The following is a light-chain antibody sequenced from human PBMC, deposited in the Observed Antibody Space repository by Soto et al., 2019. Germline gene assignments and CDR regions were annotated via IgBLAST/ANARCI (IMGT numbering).Light chain of an antibody. V-gene: IGKV3-15*01. CDR2: GAS. CDR1: QSVSSN. Sequence: EIVMTQSPATLSVSPGERATLSCRASQSVSSNLAWYQQKPGQAPRLLIYGASTRATGFPARFSGSGSGPEFTLTMSSLQSEDFAVYYCQQYSNWPLSITFGQGTRLEIK. J-gene: IGKJ5*01. CDR3: QQYSNWPLSIT.